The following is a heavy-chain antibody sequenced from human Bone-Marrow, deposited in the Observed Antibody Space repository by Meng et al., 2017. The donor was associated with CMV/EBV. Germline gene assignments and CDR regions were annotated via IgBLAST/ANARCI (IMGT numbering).Heavy chain of an antibody. D-gene: IGHD2-2*01. CDR1: GFTFSSYG. J-gene: IGHJ6*02. CDR3: AKDERMGDIVVVPAAILGYYYYYGMDV. V-gene: IGHV3-30*02. Sequence: GESLKISCAASGFTFSSYGMHWVRQAPGKGLEWVAFIRNDGSNKYYADSVKGRFTISRDNSKNTLYLQMNSLRAEDTAVYYCAKDERMGDIVVVPAAILGYYYYYGMDVWGQGTTVTVSS. CDR2: IRNDGSNK.